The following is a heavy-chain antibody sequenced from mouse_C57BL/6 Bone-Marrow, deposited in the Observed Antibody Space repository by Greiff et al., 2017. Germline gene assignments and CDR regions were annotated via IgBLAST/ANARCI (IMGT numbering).Heavy chain of an antibody. J-gene: IGHJ3*01. V-gene: IGHV14-4*01. Sequence: VQLQQSGAELVRPGASVKLSCTASGFNIKDDYMHWVKQRPEQGLEWIGWIDPENGATEYASKFQGKATITADTSSNTAYLQLSSLTSEDTAVYYFSTLIYYGYPLFAYWGQGTLVTVSA. CDR2: IDPENGAT. CDR3: STLIYYGYPLFAY. D-gene: IGHD2-2*01. CDR1: GFNIKDDY.